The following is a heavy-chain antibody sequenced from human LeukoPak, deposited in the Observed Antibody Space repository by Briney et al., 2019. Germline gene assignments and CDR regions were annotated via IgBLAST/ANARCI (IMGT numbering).Heavy chain of an antibody. D-gene: IGHD3-10*01. J-gene: IGHJ4*02. CDR2: MNPNSGDT. V-gene: IGHV1-8*02. CDR3: ARGPYGTGSHFDF. Sequence: GASVKVSCKASGSTFSSYDINWVRQATGQGLEWMGWMNPNSGDTGYIPRFQGSVAMTRDTSISTAYMELSSLRSDDTAVYYCARGPYGTGSHFDFWGQGTLVTVSS. CDR1: GSTFSSYD.